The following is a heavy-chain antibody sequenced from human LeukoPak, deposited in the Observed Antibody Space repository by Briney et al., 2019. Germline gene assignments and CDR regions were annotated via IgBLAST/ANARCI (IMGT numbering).Heavy chain of an antibody. CDR3: AKGLSSGDYGLHY. V-gene: IGHV3-23*01. Sequence: QPGGSLRLSCAASGFTFSSYAMSWVRQAPGKGLEWVSTISGTGGSTYYADSVKGRFTISRDTSKNTLYLQMNSLRAEDTAVYYCAKGLSSGDYGLHYWGQGTLVTVSS. J-gene: IGHJ4*02. D-gene: IGHD4-17*01. CDR2: ISGTGGST. CDR1: GFTFSSYA.